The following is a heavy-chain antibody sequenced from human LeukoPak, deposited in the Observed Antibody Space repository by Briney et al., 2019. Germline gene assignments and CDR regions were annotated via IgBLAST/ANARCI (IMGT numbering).Heavy chain of an antibody. CDR2: ISDSGGST. J-gene: IGHJ4*02. CDR3: AKRGVVIRVILVGFHKEAYYFDS. V-gene: IGHV3-23*01. Sequence: QPGGSLRLSCAVSGITLSNYGMSWVRQAPGKWLEWVAGISDSGGSTNYADSVKGRFTISRDNPKNTLYLQMNSLRAEDTAVYFCAKRGVVIRVILVGFHKEAYYFDSWGQGALVTVSS. CDR1: GITLSNYG. D-gene: IGHD3-22*01.